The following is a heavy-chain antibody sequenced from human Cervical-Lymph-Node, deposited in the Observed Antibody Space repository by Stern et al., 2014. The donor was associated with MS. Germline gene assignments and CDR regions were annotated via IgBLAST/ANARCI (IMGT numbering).Heavy chain of an antibody. CDR2: IYYSGTN. J-gene: IGHJ4*02. CDR1: GDSINSGDFH. D-gene: IGHD1-14*01. CDR3: ARMKTGLRENRGFDF. V-gene: IGHV4-30-4*01. Sequence: QLQLQESGPGLVTPSETLSLTCNVSGDSINSGDFHWSWVCQSHGKGLEWIGYIYYSGTNYNNPSLKSRVTMSIDTSTNQFSLNLASVTAADTALYFCARMKTGLRENRGFDFWGQGTQVTVSS.